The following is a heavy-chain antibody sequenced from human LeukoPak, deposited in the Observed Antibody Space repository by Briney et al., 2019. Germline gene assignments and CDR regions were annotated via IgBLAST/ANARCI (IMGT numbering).Heavy chain of an antibody. CDR1: GYTFTGYY. J-gene: IGHJ4*02. V-gene: IGHV1-2*04. D-gene: IGHD6-13*01. CDR3: ARAGIAAAGKYDY. CDR2: ISPNSGGT. Sequence: ASVKVSCKASGYTFTGYYMHWVRQAPGQGLEWMGWISPNSGGTNYAQKFQGWVTMTRDTSISTAYMELSRLRSDDTAVYYCARAGIAAAGKYDYWGQGTLVTVSS.